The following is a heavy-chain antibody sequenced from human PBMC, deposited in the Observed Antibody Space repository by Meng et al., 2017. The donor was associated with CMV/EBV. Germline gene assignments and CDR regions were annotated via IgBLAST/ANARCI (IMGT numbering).Heavy chain of an antibody. CDR2: ISAYNGNT. CDR3: AREDYYDSSGYYPFDY. D-gene: IGHD3-22*01. V-gene: IGHV1-18*01. CDR1: GYTFTSYG. J-gene: IGHJ4*02. Sequence: ASVKVSCKTSGYTFTSYGITWVRQAPGQGLEWMGWISAYNGNTNYAQKLQGRVTMTTDTSTSTAYMDLRDLRFDDTAVYYCAREDYYDSSGYYPFDYWGQGTLVTVSS.